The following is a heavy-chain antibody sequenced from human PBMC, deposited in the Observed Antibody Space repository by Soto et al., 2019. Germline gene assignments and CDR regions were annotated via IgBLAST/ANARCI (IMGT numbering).Heavy chain of an antibody. Sequence: GGSLRLSCAASGFTFSSYSMNWVRQAPGKGLEWVSSISSSSSYIYYADSAKGRFTISRDNAKNSLYLQMNSLRAEDTAVYYCARVGDITIFGVVTFYGMDVWGQGTTVTVSS. D-gene: IGHD3-3*01. V-gene: IGHV3-21*01. J-gene: IGHJ6*02. CDR1: GFTFSSYS. CDR2: ISSSSSYI. CDR3: ARVGDITIFGVVTFYGMDV.